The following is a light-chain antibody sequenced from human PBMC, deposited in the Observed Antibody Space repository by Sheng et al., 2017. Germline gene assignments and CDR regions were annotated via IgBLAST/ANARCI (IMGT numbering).Light chain of an antibody. CDR1: QSVLXSSNNRNY. J-gene: IGKJ2*01. CDR3: QQYYTTPPHT. Sequence: DIVMTQSPDSLAVSLGERATINCKSSQSVLXSSNNRNYLAWYQQKPGQPPKLLIYWASTRESGVPDRFSGSGSGTDFTLTISSLQAEDVAVYYCQQYYTTPPHTFGLGDQAGDQT. V-gene: IGKV4-1*01. CDR2: WAS.